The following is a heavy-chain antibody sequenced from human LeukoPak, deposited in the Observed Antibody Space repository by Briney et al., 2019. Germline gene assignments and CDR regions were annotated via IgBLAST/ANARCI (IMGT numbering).Heavy chain of an antibody. D-gene: IGHD6-13*01. CDR3: ARHAGLGYHYYMDV. CDR2: IYYNGNT. Sequence: TSSETLSLTCTVSGGSISSSSYYWGWIRQPPGKGLEWIGSIYYNGNTYHNPSLKSRVTIPVDTSKNQFSLKLASVTAADTAVYYCARHAGLGYHYYMDVWGKGTTVTVSS. V-gene: IGHV4-39*07. J-gene: IGHJ6*03. CDR1: GGSISSSSYY.